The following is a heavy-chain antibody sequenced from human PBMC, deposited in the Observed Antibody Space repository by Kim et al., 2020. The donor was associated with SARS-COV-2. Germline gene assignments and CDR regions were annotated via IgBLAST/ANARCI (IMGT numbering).Heavy chain of an antibody. Sequence: ASVKVSCKASGYIFTTYAVSWVRQAPVQGLEWMGWINSYNGNTYNAQKLQGRVTLTTDTSTNTAYMELRSLRSDDTAVYYCARGPIMSGSYCELDYWGQGTLVTVPS. V-gene: IGHV1-18*01. J-gene: IGHJ4*02. D-gene: IGHD1-26*01. CDR2: INSYNGNT. CDR3: ARGPIMSGSYCELDY. CDR1: GYIFTTYA.